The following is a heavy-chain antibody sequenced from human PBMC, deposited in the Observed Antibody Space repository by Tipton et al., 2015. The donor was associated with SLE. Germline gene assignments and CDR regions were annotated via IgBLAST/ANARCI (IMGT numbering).Heavy chain of an antibody. CDR3: ARTRIAAAFFDY. CDR2: FYYSGST. CDR1: GGSISSYY. J-gene: IGHJ4*02. D-gene: IGHD6-13*01. Sequence: LRLSCTVSGGSISSYYWSWIRQPPGKGLEWIGYFYYSGSTNYNPSLKSRVTISVDTSKNQFSLKLSSVTAADTAVYYCARTRIAAAFFDYWGQGTLITVSS. V-gene: IGHV4-59*08.